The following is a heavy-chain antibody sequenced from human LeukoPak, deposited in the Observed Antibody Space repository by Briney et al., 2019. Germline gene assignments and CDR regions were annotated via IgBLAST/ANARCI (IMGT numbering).Heavy chain of an antibody. CDR1: GGSISSGDYY. D-gene: IGHD6-6*01. CDR3: ARGGSEYSSSSRYYYYYMDV. Sequence: SETLSLTCTVSGGSISSGDYYWSWIRQPPGKGLEWIGRIYTSGSTNYNPSLKSRVTMSVDTSKNQFSLKLSSVTAADTAVYYCARGGSEYSSSSRYYYYYMDVWGKGTTVTVSS. CDR2: IYTSGST. J-gene: IGHJ6*03. V-gene: IGHV4-61*02.